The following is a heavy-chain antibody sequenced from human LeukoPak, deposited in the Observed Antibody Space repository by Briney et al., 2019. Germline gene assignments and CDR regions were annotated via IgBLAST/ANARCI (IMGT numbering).Heavy chain of an antibody. V-gene: IGHV1-2*02. J-gene: IGHJ5*02. CDR2: INPNSGGT. Sequence: ASVKVSCKASGYTFTGYYMHWVRQAPGQGLEWMGWINPNSGGTNYAQKFQGRVTMTRDTSISIAYMELSRLRSDDTAVYYCARDPAYCGGDCYIWFDPWGQGTLVTVSS. CDR3: ARDPAYCGGDCYIWFDP. D-gene: IGHD2-21*01. CDR1: GYTFTGYY.